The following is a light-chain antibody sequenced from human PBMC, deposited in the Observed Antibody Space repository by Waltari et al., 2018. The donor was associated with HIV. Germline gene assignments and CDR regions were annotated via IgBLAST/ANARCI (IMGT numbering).Light chain of an antibody. Sequence: QSVLTQPPSVSGTPGQRVTISCSGTSSNVGSPYVSWYQQLPGTAPKPLIYRDNQRPSGVPDRFSGSKSGTSASLAISGLRSEDEADYHCAAWDDSLSALVFGGGTKLAVL. J-gene: IGLJ2*01. CDR2: RDN. CDR1: SSNVGSPY. V-gene: IGLV1-47*01. CDR3: AAWDDSLSALV.